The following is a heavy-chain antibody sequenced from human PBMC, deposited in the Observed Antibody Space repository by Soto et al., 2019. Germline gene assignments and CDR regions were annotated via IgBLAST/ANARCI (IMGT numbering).Heavy chain of an antibody. Sequence: QVQLVESGGGVVQPGRSLRLSCAASGFTFSSYGMHWVRQAPGKGLEWVAVISYDGSNKYYADSVKGRFTISRDNSKNTLYLQMNSLRAEDTAVYYCAKDRGYDWTPLYYMDVWGKGTTVTVSS. CDR2: ISYDGSNK. CDR3: AKDRGYDWTPLYYMDV. V-gene: IGHV3-30*18. CDR1: GFTFSSYG. J-gene: IGHJ6*03. D-gene: IGHD5-12*01.